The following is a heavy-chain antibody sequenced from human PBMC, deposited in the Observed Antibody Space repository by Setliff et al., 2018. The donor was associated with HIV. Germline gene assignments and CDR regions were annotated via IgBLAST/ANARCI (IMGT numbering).Heavy chain of an antibody. CDR1: GGTFSSYA. D-gene: IGHD6-19*01. CDR2: IIPVLGLS. Sequence: SVKVSCKASGGTFSSYAISWVRQAPGQGLEWMGGIIPVLGLSYYAQKFQGRVTITADESTSTAYMELSSLRSEDTAVYYCAAESVAGSQGDNWFDPWGQGTLVTVS. CDR3: AAESVAGSQGDNWFDP. V-gene: IGHV1-69*10. J-gene: IGHJ5*02.